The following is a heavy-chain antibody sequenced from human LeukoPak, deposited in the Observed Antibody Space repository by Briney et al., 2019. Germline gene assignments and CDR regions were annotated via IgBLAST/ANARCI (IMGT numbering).Heavy chain of an antibody. CDR3: ARDIVVVPAAIGYGMDV. CDR2: IYYSGST. J-gene: IGHJ6*02. V-gene: IGHV4-30-4*01. CDR1: GGSISSGDYY. Sequence: PSETLSLTCTVSGGSISSGDYYWSWIRQPPGKGLEWIGYIYYSGSTYYNPPLKSRVTISVDTSKNQFSLKLSSVTAADTAVYYCARDIVVVPAAIGYGMDVWGQGTTVTVSS. D-gene: IGHD2-2*01.